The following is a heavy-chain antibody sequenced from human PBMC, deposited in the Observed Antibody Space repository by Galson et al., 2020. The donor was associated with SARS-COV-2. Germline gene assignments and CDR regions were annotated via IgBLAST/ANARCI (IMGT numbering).Heavy chain of an antibody. J-gene: IGHJ4*02. CDR3: ARVTCSGGSCYIDY. D-gene: IGHD2-15*01. V-gene: IGHV1-69*04. Sequence: ISWVRQAPGQGLEWMGRIIPILGIANYAQKFQGRVTITADKSTSTAYMELSSLRSEDTAVYYCARVTCSGGSCYIDYWGQGTLVTVSS. CDR2: IIPILGIA.